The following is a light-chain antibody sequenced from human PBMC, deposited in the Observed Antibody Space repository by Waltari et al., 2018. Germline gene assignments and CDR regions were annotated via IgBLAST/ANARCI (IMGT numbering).Light chain of an antibody. V-gene: IGLV2-14*01. J-gene: IGLJ1*01. CDR2: EVR. CDR1: DSDVGAYDF. CDR3: SSYTTSSAPGV. Sequence: QSALTQPASVSGSPGQSITISCSGTDSDVGAYDFVSWYQQHPGKAPHLIIYEVRNRPAGLSNRFSAATAGNTASLTISGRQAEDEADYYCSSYTTSSAPGVFGTGTRVTVL.